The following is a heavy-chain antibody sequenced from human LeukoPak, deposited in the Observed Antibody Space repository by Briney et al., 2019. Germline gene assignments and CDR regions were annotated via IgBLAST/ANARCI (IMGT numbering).Heavy chain of an antibody. Sequence: GGSLRLSCAASGFTFSSYSMNWVRQAPGKGLEWVSYISTGSSIINYADSVKGRFTISRDNAKTSLYLQMNSLRAEDTAVYYCARDLSGVAGYTYGRGIDYWGQGTLVTVSS. D-gene: IGHD5-18*01. V-gene: IGHV3-48*04. J-gene: IGHJ4*02. CDR3: ARDLSGVAGYTYGRGIDY. CDR2: ISTGSSII. CDR1: GFTFSSYS.